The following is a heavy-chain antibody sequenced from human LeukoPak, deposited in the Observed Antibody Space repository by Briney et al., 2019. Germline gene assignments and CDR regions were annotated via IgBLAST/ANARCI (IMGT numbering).Heavy chain of an antibody. Sequence: GGSLRLSCAASGFTFSSYSMNWVRQAPGKGLEWVSSISSSSSYICYADSVKGRFTISRDNAKNSLYLQMNSLRAEDTAVYYCARGGYSGYVAKSTYFDYWSQGTLVTVSS. CDR3: ARGGYSGYVAKSTYFDY. J-gene: IGHJ4*02. D-gene: IGHD5-12*01. CDR1: GFTFSSYS. V-gene: IGHV3-21*01. CDR2: ISSSSSYI.